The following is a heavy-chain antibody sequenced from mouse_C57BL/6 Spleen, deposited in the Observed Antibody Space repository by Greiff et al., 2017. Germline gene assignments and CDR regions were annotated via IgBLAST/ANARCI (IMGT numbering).Heavy chain of an antibody. V-gene: IGHV2-2*01. Sequence: QVQLKESGPGLVQPSQSLSITCTVSGFSLTSYGVHWVRQSPGKGLEWLGVIWSGGSTDYNSAFISRLSISKDNSKSPVFFNMNSLQADDTAIYYCARDRGQLGGFEVWGTGTTVTVSS. D-gene: IGHD4-1*02. CDR3: ARDRGQLGGFEV. CDR1: GFSLTSYG. J-gene: IGHJ1*03. CDR2: IWSGGST.